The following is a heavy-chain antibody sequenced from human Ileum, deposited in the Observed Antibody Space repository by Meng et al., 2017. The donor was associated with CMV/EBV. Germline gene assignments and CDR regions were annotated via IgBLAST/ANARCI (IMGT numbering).Heavy chain of an antibody. J-gene: IGHJ5*01. CDR2: IFYRGYT. CDR3: ARDNVSTSTNRLDS. D-gene: IGHD1-14*01. Sequence: QLQLQESGPRLVKPSETLSLIGSVSGGPIDSSDYYWDWIRQSPGKGLEWIGSIFYRGYTNYNPSLKSRVVMSVDTSKNQFFLNLDSVTAADTAIYYCARDNVSTSTNRLDSWGQGTLVTVSS. CDR1: GGPIDSSDYY. V-gene: IGHV4-39*07.